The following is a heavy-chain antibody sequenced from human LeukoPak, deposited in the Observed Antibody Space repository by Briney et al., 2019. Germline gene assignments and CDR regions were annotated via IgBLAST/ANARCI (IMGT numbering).Heavy chain of an antibody. CDR3: ARAPRSQIRSGYYWRNAFDI. V-gene: IGHV4-34*01. Sequence: SETLSLTCAVYGGSFSGYYWSWIRQPPGKGLEWIGEINHSGSTNYSPSLKSRVTISVDTSKNQFSLKLSSVTAADTAVYYCARAPRSQIRSGYYWRNAFDIWGQGTMVTVSS. J-gene: IGHJ3*02. CDR1: GGSFSGYY. CDR2: INHSGST. D-gene: IGHD3-22*01.